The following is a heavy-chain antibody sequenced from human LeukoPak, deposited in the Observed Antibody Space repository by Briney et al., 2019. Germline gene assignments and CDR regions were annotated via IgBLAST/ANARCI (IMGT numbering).Heavy chain of an antibody. CDR3: ARDLYSGHEGNAFDI. Sequence: SGGSLRLSCAASGFTFSDYYMSWIRQAPGKGLEWVSYISSSSSYTNYADSVKGRFTISRDNAKNSLYLQMNSLRTEDTAVYYCARDLYSGHEGNAFDIWGQGTMVTVSS. D-gene: IGHD5-12*01. J-gene: IGHJ3*02. V-gene: IGHV3-11*05. CDR1: GFTFSDYY. CDR2: ISSSSSYT.